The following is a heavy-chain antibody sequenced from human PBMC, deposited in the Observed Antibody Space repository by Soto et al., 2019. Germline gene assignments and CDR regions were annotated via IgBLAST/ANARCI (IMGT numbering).Heavy chain of an antibody. V-gene: IGHV3-23*01. CDR2: ITGDGGTT. J-gene: IGHJ3*01. CDR1: GFTFSNYA. D-gene: IGHD3-10*01. Sequence: SLRLSCAASGFTFSNYAMDWVRQPPGKGLEWVSVITGDGGTTYYTDSVKGRFTFSRDNSKNTLYLQMNSLRAEDTAVYYCVKGYYNAETSLAGLHFWGQGTMVTVSS. CDR3: VKGYYNAETSLAGLHF.